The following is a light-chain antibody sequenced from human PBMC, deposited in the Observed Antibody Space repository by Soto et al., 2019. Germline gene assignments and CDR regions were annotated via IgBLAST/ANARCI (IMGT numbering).Light chain of an antibody. V-gene: IGKV3-20*01. CDR1: QSVSSCY. J-gene: IGKJ3*01. CDR3: QQHGSSPFT. CDR2: GAS. Sequence: EILLTQSPGTLSLSPGDRATLSCRASQSVSSCYLAWYQQKPGQAPRLLIYGASSRATGLPDRFSGSGSGTDFTLTISRLEPEDFAVYYCQQHGSSPFTFGPGTKVDIK.